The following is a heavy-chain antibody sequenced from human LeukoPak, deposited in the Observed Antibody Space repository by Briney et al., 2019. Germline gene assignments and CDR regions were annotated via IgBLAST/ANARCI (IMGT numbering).Heavy chain of an antibody. V-gene: IGHV5-51*01. Sequence: GESLKISCKGSGYTFTTHWIGWVRQMPGKGLEWMAIIYPGDSDIRYSPSFQGQVSISVDRSINTAYLQWSSLEASDTAMYYCARRGSYYSFDYWGQGTLVTVSS. J-gene: IGHJ4*02. CDR1: GYTFTTHW. CDR3: ARRGSYYSFDY. D-gene: IGHD1-26*01. CDR2: IYPGDSDI.